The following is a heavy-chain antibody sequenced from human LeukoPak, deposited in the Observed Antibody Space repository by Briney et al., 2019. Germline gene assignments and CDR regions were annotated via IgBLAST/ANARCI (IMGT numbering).Heavy chain of an antibody. Sequence: SQTLSLTCAISGHSVSSNSAAWKWVRQSPSRGLEWLGRTFYRSKWYNDYAVSVKSRITINPDTSKNQFSLQLNSVTPEDTAVYYCARVDSNGRHYSDYWGQGTLVTVSS. CDR1: GHSVSSNSAA. CDR3: ARVDSNGRHYSDY. V-gene: IGHV6-1*01. CDR2: TFYRSKWYN. J-gene: IGHJ4*02. D-gene: IGHD6-19*01.